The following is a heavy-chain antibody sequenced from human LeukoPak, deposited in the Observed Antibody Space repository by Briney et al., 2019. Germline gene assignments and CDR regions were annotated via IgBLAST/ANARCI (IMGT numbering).Heavy chain of an antibody. Sequence: GESLKISCKGSGYSFTSYWIIWVRQMPGKGLEWMGIIYPGDSDTRYSPSFQGQVTISADKSISTAYLRWNSLKASDSAIYYCARQGTSTWFWFDPWGQGTLVTVSS. J-gene: IGHJ5*02. CDR1: GYSFTSYW. V-gene: IGHV5-51*01. CDR3: ARQGTSTWFWFDP. D-gene: IGHD6-13*01. CDR2: IYPGDSDT.